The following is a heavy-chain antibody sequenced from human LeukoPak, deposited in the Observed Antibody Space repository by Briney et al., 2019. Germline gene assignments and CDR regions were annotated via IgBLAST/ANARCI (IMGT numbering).Heavy chain of an antibody. CDR3: ARGFGYSYDLDY. CDR2: IYTSGST. J-gene: IGHJ4*02. D-gene: IGHD5-18*01. V-gene: IGHV4-61*02. Sequence: PSETLSLTCTVSGGSISSGSYYWSWIRQPAGKGLEWIGRIYTSGSTNYNPSLKSRVTISVDTSKNQFSLTLSSVTAADTAVYYCARGFGYSYDLDYWGQGTLVTVSS. CDR1: GGSISSGSYY.